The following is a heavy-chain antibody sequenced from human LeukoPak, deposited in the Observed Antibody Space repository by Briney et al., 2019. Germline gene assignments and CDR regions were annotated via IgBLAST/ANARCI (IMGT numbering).Heavy chain of an antibody. CDR3: ARGGTVVVPAAMVGASYYYYMDV. CDR1: GFTFSSYG. D-gene: IGHD2-2*01. J-gene: IGHJ6*03. Sequence: GGSLRLSCAASGFTFSSYGMHWVRQAPGKGLEWVAVIWYDGSNKYYADSVKGRFTISRDNSKNTLYLQMNSLRAEDTAVYYCARGGTVVVPAAMVGASYYYYMDVWGKGTTVTVSS. CDR2: IWYDGSNK. V-gene: IGHV3-33*01.